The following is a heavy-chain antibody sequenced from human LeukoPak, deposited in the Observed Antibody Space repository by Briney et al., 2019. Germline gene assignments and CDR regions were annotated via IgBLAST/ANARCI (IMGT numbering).Heavy chain of an antibody. J-gene: IGHJ4*02. V-gene: IGHV4-59*01. CDR3: ARYGYYAYDY. D-gene: IGHD3-3*01. Sequence: PSETLSLTCTVSGGSISNYYWSWIRQPPGKGLELIGYVFYTGRTNYRPSLKNRVTISLDTSKNQFSLRLSSVTAADTAVYYCARYGYYAYDYWGQGNLVTVSS. CDR1: GGSISNYY. CDR2: VFYTGRT.